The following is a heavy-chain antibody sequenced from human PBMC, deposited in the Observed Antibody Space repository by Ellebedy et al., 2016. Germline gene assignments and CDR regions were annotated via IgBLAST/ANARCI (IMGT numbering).Heavy chain of an antibody. V-gene: IGHV3-53*01. J-gene: IGHJ5*02. CDR3: ARGVGSGWFDP. CDR1: ELIFSKAW. Sequence: GESLKISCVVSELIFSKAWMTWVRQAPGKGLEWVSAIFSDGNTYYADSVKGRFTLSRDNSKNTLYLQMNSLRAEDTAVYYCARGVGSGWFDPWGQGTLVTVSS. D-gene: IGHD2-15*01. CDR2: IFSDGNT.